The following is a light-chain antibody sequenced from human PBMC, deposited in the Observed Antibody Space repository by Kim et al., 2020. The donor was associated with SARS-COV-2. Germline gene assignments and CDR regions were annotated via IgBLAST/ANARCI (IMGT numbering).Light chain of an antibody. CDR2: GIN. CDR3: NSRDDV. CDR1: SLRSYY. Sequence: SSELTQDPAVSVALGQTVRITCQGDSLRSYYANWYQQKPGQAPVVVIYGINKRPSGIPDRFSGSSSGSTASLTITATQEEDEADYYCNSRDDVFGTGTKVTVL. J-gene: IGLJ1*01. V-gene: IGLV3-19*01.